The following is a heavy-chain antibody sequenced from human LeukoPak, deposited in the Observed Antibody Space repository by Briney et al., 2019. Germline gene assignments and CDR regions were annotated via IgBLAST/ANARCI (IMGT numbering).Heavy chain of an antibody. D-gene: IGHD6-13*01. V-gene: IGHV4-4*07. Sequence: PSETLSLTCTVSGGSISVSYWNWIRQPAGIRQPAGEGLEWIGRIYSGGSTNYNPSLKSRVTMSVDTSKNQFSLKLNSVTAADTAVYYCARGLPAAAANFDYCGQGALVTVSS. CDR1: GGSISVSY. CDR2: IYSGGST. CDR3: ARGLPAAAANFDY. J-gene: IGHJ4*02.